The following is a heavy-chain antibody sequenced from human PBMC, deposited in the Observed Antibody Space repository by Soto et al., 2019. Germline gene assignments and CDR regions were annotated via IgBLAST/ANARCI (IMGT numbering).Heavy chain of an antibody. Sequence: SETLSLTCTVSGGSLSSYYWGWIRQPPGKGLEWIGSIYYSGSTYYNPSLKSRVTVSVDTSKNQFSLKLSSVTAADTAVYYCARHPSDFWFDPWGQGTLVTVSS. D-gene: IGHD2-21*02. CDR2: IYYSGST. CDR1: GGSLSSYY. CDR3: ARHPSDFWFDP. V-gene: IGHV4-39*01. J-gene: IGHJ5*02.